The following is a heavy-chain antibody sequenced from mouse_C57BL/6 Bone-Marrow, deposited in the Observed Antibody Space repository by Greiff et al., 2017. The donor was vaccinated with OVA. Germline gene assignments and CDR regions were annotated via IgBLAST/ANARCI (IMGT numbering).Heavy chain of an antibody. D-gene: IGHD1-1*01. V-gene: IGHV1-18*01. Sequence: VQLQQSGPELVKPGASVKIPCKASGYTFTDYNMDWVKQSHGKSLEWIGDINPNNGGTIYNQKFKGKATLTVDKSSSTAYMELRSLTSEDTAVYYCARSLYYYGYWYFDVWGTGTTVTVSS. CDR2: INPNNGGT. J-gene: IGHJ1*03. CDR1: GYTFTDYN. CDR3: ARSLYYYGYWYFDV.